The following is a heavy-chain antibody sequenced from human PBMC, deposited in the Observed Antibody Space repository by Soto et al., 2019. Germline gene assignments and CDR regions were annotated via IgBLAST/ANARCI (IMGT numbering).Heavy chain of an antibody. V-gene: IGHV4-30-4*01. CDR2: IYYSGST. CDR3: ARDRATMVRGVILNYFDY. D-gene: IGHD3-10*01. J-gene: IGHJ4*02. CDR1: GGSISSGDYY. Sequence: TLSLTCTVSGGSISSGDYYWSWIRQPPGKGLEWIGYIYYSGSTYYNPSLKSRVTISVDTSKNQFSLKLSSVTAADTAVYYCARDRATMVRGVILNYFDYWGQGTLVTVSS.